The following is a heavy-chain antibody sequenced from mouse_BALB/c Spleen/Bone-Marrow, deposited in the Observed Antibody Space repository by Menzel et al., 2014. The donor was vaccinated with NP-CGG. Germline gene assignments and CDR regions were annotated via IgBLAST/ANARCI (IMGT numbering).Heavy chain of an antibody. J-gene: IGHJ1*01. CDR3: ARWGKLRRGYFDV. Sequence: VQLQQSGAELVKPGASVKLSCTASGFNIKDTYMHWVKQRPEQGLEWIGRIDPANGNTKYDPKFQGKATITADTSSNTAYLQLSSLTSEDTAVYYCARWGKLRRGYFDVWGAGTTVTVSS. CDR2: IDPANGNT. D-gene: IGHD4-1*01. CDR1: GFNIKDTY. V-gene: IGHV14-3*02.